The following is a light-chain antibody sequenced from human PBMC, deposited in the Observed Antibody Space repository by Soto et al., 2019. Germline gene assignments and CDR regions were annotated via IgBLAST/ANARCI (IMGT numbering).Light chain of an antibody. Sequence: IQMTQSPSSLSASVGDRVTITCQASQDIAKNLNWYQQKPGKAPKLLIYDASSLQTGVPSRFSGSGSATHFTFTISSLQSEDIETFYCQQYDNLLPITFAQGTRLEIK. CDR1: QDIAKN. CDR3: QQYDNLLPIT. V-gene: IGKV1-33*01. J-gene: IGKJ5*01. CDR2: DAS.